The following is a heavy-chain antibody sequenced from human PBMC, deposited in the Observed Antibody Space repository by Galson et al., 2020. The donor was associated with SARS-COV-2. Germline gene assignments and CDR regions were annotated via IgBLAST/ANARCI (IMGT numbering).Heavy chain of an antibody. D-gene: IGHD3-22*01. Sequence: ASVKVSCKASGYTFTSYDINWVRQATGQGLEWMGWMNPNSGNTGYAQKFQGRVTMTRNTSISTAYMELSSLRSEDTAVYYCARGVLLRRIMIAVVITQYYFDYWGQGTLVTVSS. CDR3: ARGVLLRRIMIAVVITQYYFDY. CDR2: MNPNSGNT. J-gene: IGHJ4*02. V-gene: IGHV1-8*01. CDR1: GYTFTSYD.